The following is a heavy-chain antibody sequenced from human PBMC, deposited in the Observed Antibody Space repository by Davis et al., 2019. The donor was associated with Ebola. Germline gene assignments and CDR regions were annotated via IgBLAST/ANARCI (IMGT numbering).Heavy chain of an antibody. V-gene: IGHV3-21*01. Sequence: GGSLRLSCAASAFTFSSYSMNWVRQAPGKGLEWVSSISSSSSYTYYADSGKGRFTISRGNAKNSLYLQMNSLRAEDTAVCWCARGSFHSDVYGGGGDIYDGFDVWSKGTTVTVSS. J-gene: IGHJ6*04. CDR2: ISSSSSYT. CDR3: ARGSFHSDVYGGGGDIYDGFDV. D-gene: IGHD5/OR15-5a*01. CDR1: AFTFSSYS.